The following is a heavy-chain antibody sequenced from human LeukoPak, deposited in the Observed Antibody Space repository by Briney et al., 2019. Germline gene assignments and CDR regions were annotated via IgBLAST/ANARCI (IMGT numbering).Heavy chain of an antibody. CDR3: ARGRVLYYFDY. D-gene: IGHD3-10*01. J-gene: IGHJ4*02. V-gene: IGHV4-34*01. CDR2: INHSGST. CDR1: GGSFSGYY. Sequence: PSETLSLTCAVYGGSFSGYYWSWIRQPPGKGLEWIGEINHSGSTNYNPSLKSRVTISADTSKNQFSLKLSSVTAADTAVYYCARGRVLYYFDYWGQGTLVTVSS.